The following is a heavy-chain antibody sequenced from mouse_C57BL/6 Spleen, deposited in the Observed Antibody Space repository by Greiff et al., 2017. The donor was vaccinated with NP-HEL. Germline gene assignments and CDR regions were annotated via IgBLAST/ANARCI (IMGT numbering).Heavy chain of an antibody. CDR2: IDPSDSET. Sequence: QVQLQQPGAELVRPGSSVKLSCKASGYTFTSYWMHWVKQRPIQGLEWIGNIDPSDSETHYNQKFKDKATLTVDKSSSTAYMQLSSLTSEDSAVYYCGRTGDYGTYWYFDVWGTGTTVTVSS. D-gene: IGHD2-4*01. CDR1: GYTFTSYW. CDR3: GRTGDYGTYWYFDV. J-gene: IGHJ1*03. V-gene: IGHV1-52*01.